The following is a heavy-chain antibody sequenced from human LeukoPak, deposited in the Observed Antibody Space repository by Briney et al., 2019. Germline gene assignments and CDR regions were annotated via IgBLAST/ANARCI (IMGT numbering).Heavy chain of an antibody. Sequence: GASVKVSFKASGGTFSSYAISWVRQAPGQGLEWMGGIIPIFGTANYAQKFQGRVTITTDESTSTAYMELSSLRSGDTAVYYCARSPYDILTGYYNRYFDYWGQGTLVTVSS. CDR2: IIPIFGTA. V-gene: IGHV1-69*05. D-gene: IGHD3-9*01. CDR3: ARSPYDILTGYYNRYFDY. J-gene: IGHJ4*02. CDR1: GGTFSSYA.